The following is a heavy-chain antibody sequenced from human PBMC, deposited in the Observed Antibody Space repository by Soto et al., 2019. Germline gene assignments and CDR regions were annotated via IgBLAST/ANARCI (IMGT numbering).Heavy chain of an antibody. CDR1: GGTFSSYD. J-gene: IGHJ6*02. Sequence: SVKVSCKASGGTFSSYDISWVRQAPGQGLEWMGGIIPIFGTANYAEKFQGRVTISADESTSTAYMELSSLRSEDTAVYYWARERGRIAARLDVWGQGTTVTVSS. D-gene: IGHD6-6*01. V-gene: IGHV1-69*13. CDR2: IIPIFGTA. CDR3: ARERGRIAARLDV.